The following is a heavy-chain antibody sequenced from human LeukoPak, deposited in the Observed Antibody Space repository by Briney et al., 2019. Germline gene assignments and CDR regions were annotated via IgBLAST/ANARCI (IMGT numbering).Heavy chain of an antibody. Sequence: ASVKVSCKASGFTLTSYTIHWVRQAPGQRLEWMGWINGGNGNTKYSQRFEGRVTITRDTSASTAYMELSSLRSEDTAVYYCALQTSNYASDYYYYYMDVWGKGTTVTVSS. D-gene: IGHD4-11*01. V-gene: IGHV1-3*01. J-gene: IGHJ6*03. CDR1: GFTLTSYT. CDR2: INGGNGNT. CDR3: ALQTSNYASDYYYYYMDV.